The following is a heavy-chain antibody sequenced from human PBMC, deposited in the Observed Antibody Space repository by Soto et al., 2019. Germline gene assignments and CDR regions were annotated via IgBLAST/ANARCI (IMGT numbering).Heavy chain of an antibody. CDR1: GGSFTSNNW. J-gene: IGHJ4*02. CDR2: IYRTGST. V-gene: IGHV4-4*02. Sequence: QVQLQESGPGLVKPSGTLSLTCAVSGGSFTSNNWWPWVRQPPGQGLEWIGEIYRTGSTNYNPSLKGRVTISLDKSENQCSLKVTSLTAADTAVYYCASRDPGTSVDYWGQRTLVTVSS. CDR3: ASRDPGTSVDY. D-gene: IGHD1-7*01.